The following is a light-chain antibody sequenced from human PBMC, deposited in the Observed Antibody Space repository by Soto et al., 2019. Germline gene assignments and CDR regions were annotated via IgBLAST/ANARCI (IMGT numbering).Light chain of an antibody. J-gene: IGLJ2*01. V-gene: IGLV8-61*01. Sequence: QAVVTQEPSFSVSPGGTVTLTCGLSSGSVSTSYYPSWYQQTPGQAPRTLIYSTDSRSSGVPDRFSGSILGNKAALTITGAHADDDSDYYCVLYRGSGISVFGGGTKVTVL. CDR2: STD. CDR3: VLYRGSGISV. CDR1: SGSVSTSYY.